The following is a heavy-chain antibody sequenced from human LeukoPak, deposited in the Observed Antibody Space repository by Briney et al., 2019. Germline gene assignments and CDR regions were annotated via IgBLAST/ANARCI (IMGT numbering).Heavy chain of an antibody. CDR3: ARWGREQLGPADAFDI. Sequence: GESLKISCKGSGYSFTSYWIGWVRQMPGKGLEWMGIIYPGDSDTRYSPSFQGQVTISADKSISTAYLQWSSLKASDTAMYYCARWGREQLGPADAFDIWGQGTMVTVSS. D-gene: IGHD6-6*01. CDR2: IYPGDSDT. V-gene: IGHV5-51*01. CDR1: GYSFTSYW. J-gene: IGHJ3*02.